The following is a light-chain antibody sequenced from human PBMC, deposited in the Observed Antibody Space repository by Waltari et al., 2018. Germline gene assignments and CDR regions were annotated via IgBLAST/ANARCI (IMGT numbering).Light chain of an antibody. CDR2: WAS. J-gene: IGKJ1*01. V-gene: IGKV4-1*01. Sequence: DIVMTQSPDSLAVSLGERATINCKSSQTVLYSANNKNYLTLYQHKPGQPTKLLISWASIRESGVPDLVTCSGSGTDFTLAISSLQAEDVGVYYCQQHYTTPWTFGQGTKVEIK. CDR3: QQHYTTPWT. CDR1: QTVLYSANNKNY.